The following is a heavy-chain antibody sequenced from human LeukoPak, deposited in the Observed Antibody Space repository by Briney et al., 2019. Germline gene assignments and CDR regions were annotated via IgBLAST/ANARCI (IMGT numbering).Heavy chain of an antibody. CDR3: ATDGAGFDT. J-gene: IGHJ5*02. CDR1: GFTFNDYY. V-gene: IGHV3-11*01. CDR2: INIGGTNT. Sequence: GGSLRLSCAASGFTFNDYYMSWIRQAPGKGREWLSYINIGGTNTHYAASGKGRFTISRDNAKKSLYLEMNNLRAEDTAVYYCATDGAGFDTWGQGVLVTVSS.